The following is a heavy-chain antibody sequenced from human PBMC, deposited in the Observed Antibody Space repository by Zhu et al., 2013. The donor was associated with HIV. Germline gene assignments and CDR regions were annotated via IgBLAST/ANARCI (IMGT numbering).Heavy chain of an antibody. Sequence: QVQLVQSGAEVKRPGSSVKVSCKASGGTFSSTGINWVRQAPGQGLEWMGRVIPFLDTTNYAQKFQGTVSITADKSTTTAYMELTSLRSEDTAVYYCATGPTYSVSPAWGQGALVTVSS. CDR3: ATGPTYSVSPA. CDR1: GGTFSSTG. CDR2: VIPFLDTT. D-gene: IGHD3-16*01. J-gene: IGHJ5*02. V-gene: IGHV1-69*04.